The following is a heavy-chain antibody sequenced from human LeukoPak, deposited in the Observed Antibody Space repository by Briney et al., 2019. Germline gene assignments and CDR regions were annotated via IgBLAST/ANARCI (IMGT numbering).Heavy chain of an antibody. V-gene: IGHV3-21*01. Sequence: GGSLRLSCAASGFTFSSYSMNWVRQAPGKGLEWVSSISSSSSYIYYADSVKGRFTISRDNAKNSLYLQMNGLRAEDTAVYYCARGGIGSSWFQYYSDYWGQGTLVTVSS. CDR3: ARGGIGSSWFQYYSDY. CDR2: ISSSSSYI. J-gene: IGHJ4*02. CDR1: GFTFSSYS. D-gene: IGHD6-13*01.